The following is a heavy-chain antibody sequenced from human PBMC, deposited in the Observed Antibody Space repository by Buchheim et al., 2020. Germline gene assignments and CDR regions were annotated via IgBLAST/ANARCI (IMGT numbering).Heavy chain of an antibody. CDR3: ARAHYYDSSGYYYDAFDI. D-gene: IGHD3-22*01. Sequence: QLQLQESGPGLVKPSETLSLTCTVSGGSISSSSYYWGWIRQPPGKGLEWIGSIYYSGSTYYNPSLKSRVTIYVDKSKNQFSLKLSSVTAADTAVYYCARAHYYDSSGYYYDAFDIWGQGT. CDR1: GGSISSSSYY. J-gene: IGHJ3*02. V-gene: IGHV4-39*01. CDR2: IYYSGST.